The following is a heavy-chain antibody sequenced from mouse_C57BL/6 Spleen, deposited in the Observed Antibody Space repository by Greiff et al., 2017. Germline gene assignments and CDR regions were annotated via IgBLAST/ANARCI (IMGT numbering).Heavy chain of an antibody. CDR2: IYPSDSET. CDR3: ARWYYGSRVY. Sequence: VQLKQPGAELVRPGSSVKLSCKASGYTFTSYWMDWVKQRPGQGLEWIGNIYPSDSETHYNQKFKDKATLTVDKSSSTAYMQLSSLTSEDSAVYYCARWYYGSRVYWGQGTTLTVSS. CDR1: GYTFTSYW. D-gene: IGHD1-1*01. V-gene: IGHV1-61*01. J-gene: IGHJ2*01.